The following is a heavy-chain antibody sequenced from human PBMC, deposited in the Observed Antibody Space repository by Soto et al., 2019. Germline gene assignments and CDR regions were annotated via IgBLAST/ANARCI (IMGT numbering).Heavy chain of an antibody. V-gene: IGHV3-9*01. CDR3: ANYTLPN. J-gene: IGHJ4*02. Sequence: GGSHRVWSEAAEVTFKGNSGNWVRQAPGKWREWVSGISWNSNTIAYADSVKCRFTISRDNAKNSLYLQMISLRSENTSFYNSANYTLPNRGQGTFVARSS. CDR2: ISWNSNTI. CDR1: EVTFKGNS.